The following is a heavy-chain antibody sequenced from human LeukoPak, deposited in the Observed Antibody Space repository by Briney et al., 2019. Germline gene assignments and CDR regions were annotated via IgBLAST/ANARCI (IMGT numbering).Heavy chain of an antibody. V-gene: IGHV4-59*01. D-gene: IGHD5/OR15-5a*01. Sequence: SETLSLTCNVSGGDISNNYWSWIRQPPGKQPEWIGNLYYSGSTDYTPSLESRVTISVDTSKNQVSLKLSSVTAADTAVYYCAKSPRKVYNRFDLWGQGTLVTVSS. CDR3: AKSPRKVYNRFDL. CDR1: GGDISNNY. CDR2: LYYSGST. J-gene: IGHJ5*02.